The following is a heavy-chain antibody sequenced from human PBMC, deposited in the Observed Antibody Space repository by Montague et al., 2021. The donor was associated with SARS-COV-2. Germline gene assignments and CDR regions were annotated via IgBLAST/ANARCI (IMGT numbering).Heavy chain of an antibody. CDR3: ARSSVVRGVSLDY. V-gene: IGHV2-70*11. J-gene: IGHJ4*02. D-gene: IGHD3-10*01. CDR2: IDWDDDK. Sequence: PALVKPTQTLTLTCTFSGFSLSTSGMCVSWIRQPPGKALEWLARIDWDDDKHYSTSLKTRLTISKDTSKNQVVLTMTNMAPVDTATYYCARSSVVRGVSLDYWGQGTLVTVSS. CDR1: GFSLSTSGMC.